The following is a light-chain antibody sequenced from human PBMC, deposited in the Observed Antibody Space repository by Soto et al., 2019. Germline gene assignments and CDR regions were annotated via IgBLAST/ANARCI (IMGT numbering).Light chain of an antibody. J-gene: IGLJ1*01. CDR1: SSDVGAYDY. V-gene: IGLV2-8*01. CDR2: DVN. CDR3: SSYAGTHIV. Sequence: ALTQPPSASGSPGQSVAISCTGTSSDVGAYDYVSWYQQHPGKAPKLLIYDVNKRPSGVPDRFSGSKSGNTASLTVSGLQAEDEADYYCSSYAGTHIVFGTGTKVTVL.